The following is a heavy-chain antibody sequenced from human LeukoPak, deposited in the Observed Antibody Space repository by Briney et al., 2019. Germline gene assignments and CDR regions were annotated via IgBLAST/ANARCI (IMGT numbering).Heavy chain of an antibody. J-gene: IGHJ4*02. Sequence: GGSLRLSCAASGFTFSSYAMSWVCQAPGKGLEWVSAISGSGGSTYYADSVKGRFTISRDNSKNTLYLQMNSLRAEDTAVYYCAKVRAAGTEFDYWGQGTLVTVSS. CDR3: AKVRAAGTEFDY. D-gene: IGHD6-13*01. CDR1: GFTFSSYA. CDR2: ISGSGGST. V-gene: IGHV3-23*01.